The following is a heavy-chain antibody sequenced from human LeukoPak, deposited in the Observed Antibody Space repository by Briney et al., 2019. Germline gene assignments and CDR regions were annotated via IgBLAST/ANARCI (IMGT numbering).Heavy chain of an antibody. D-gene: IGHD2-15*01. Sequence: GSSVKVSYKASGGTFGSYAISWVRQAPGQGLEWMGRIIPILGIANYAQKFQGRVTITADKSTSTAYMELSSLRSEDTAVYYCARGEYCSGGSCYSGYYGMDVWGQGTTVTVSS. V-gene: IGHV1-69*04. CDR2: IIPILGIA. J-gene: IGHJ6*02. CDR3: ARGEYCSGGSCYSGYYGMDV. CDR1: GGTFGSYA.